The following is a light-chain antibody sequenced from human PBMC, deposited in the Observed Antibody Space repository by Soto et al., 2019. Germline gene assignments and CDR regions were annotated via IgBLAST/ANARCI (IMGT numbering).Light chain of an antibody. J-gene: IGLJ3*02. V-gene: IGLV1-44*01. CDR2: SDN. CDR1: NSNIGTNS. Sequence: QSVLTQPPSASGTPGQRVTFSCSGSNSNIGTNSMNWYQQLPGTAPKLLIHSDNQRPSGVPDRFSGSKSGPSASLAISGLQSEDEADYYCAAWDGSLNGWVFGGGTKLTVL. CDR3: AAWDGSLNGWV.